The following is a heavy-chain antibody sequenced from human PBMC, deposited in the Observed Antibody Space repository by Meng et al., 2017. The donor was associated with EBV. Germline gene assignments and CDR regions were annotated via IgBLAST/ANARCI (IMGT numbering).Heavy chain of an antibody. J-gene: IGHJ4*02. CDR1: GGTFRSDD. D-gene: IGHD3-10*01. V-gene: IGHV1-69*01. Sequence: QWQLLGSGAEVKKPGSSVKGTFRASGGTFRSDDVSWVRQAPGQGLEWMGGLNSMVRAPHYAQKFQGRVTIIADESTSTHSMELNSLRSEDTAMYYGASEAGRGFTPDYWGQGTLVTVSS. CDR2: LNSMVRAP. CDR3: ASEAGRGFTPDY.